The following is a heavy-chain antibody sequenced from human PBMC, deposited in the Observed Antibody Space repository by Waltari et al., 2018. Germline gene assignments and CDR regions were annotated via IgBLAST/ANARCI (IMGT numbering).Heavy chain of an antibody. CDR1: GVSISCNHHF. CDR2: VYYTGNT. V-gene: IGHV4-39*07. Sequence: HLQLQESGPGLVTPSETLSLTCSLSGVSISCNHHFWGWIRQPPGKGLEWITTVYYTGNTYYNPSLQSRLTISVDTSKTQFSLKLNSVTAADTAVYYCASTVPAGGASFDYWGQGILVTVSS. CDR3: ASTVPAGGASFDY. D-gene: IGHD1-26*01. J-gene: IGHJ4*02.